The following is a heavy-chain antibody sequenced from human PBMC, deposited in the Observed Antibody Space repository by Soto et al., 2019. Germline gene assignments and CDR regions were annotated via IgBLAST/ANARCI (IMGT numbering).Heavy chain of an antibody. CDR1: GFTFNNYG. CDR3: ARYWVGAYDF. V-gene: IGHV3-33*01. D-gene: IGHD2-8*02. J-gene: IGHJ3*01. Sequence: QVQLVESGGGVVQPAGSLRLSCAASGFTFNNYGIHWVRQAPGKGLEWVIAIGHDGSNKFYADSVKGRFTISRDDSKNTVYLQMNSLRAEDTALYYCARYWVGAYDFWGQGTMVTVSS. CDR2: IGHDGSNK.